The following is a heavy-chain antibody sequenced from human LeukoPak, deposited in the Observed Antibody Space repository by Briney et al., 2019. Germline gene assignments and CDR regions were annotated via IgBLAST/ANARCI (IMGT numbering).Heavy chain of an antibody. D-gene: IGHD6-19*01. Sequence: ASVKVSCKASGYTFTGYYIHWVRQAPGQGLEWMAWINPNSGGTNYAQKFQGRVTMTRDTSISTAYMELSRLRSDDTAVYYYARALSSGWYDPQDYWGQGTLVTVSS. CDR3: ARALSSGWYDPQDY. CDR1: GYTFTGYY. V-gene: IGHV1-2*02. J-gene: IGHJ4*02. CDR2: INPNSGGT.